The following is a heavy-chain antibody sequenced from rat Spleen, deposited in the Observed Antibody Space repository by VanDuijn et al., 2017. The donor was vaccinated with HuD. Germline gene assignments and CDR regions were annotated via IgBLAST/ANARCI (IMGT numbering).Heavy chain of an antibody. V-gene: IGHV5-29*01. CDR3: ARRSTGSGDGSPDY. CDR1: GFTFSDYG. D-gene: IGHD5-1*01. J-gene: IGHJ2*01. CDR2: ISYDGSSL. Sequence: EVQLVESGGGLVQPGRSMKLSCAASGFTFSDYGMVWVLQAPTTGLEWVASISYDGSSLYSRDPVTGRFTISRDNAKRTLYLQMDSLRSGDTATYYCARRSTGSGDGSPDYWGQGVMVTVSS.